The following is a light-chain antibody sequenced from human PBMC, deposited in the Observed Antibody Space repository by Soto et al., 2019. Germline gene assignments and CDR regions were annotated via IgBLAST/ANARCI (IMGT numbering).Light chain of an antibody. V-gene: IGLV2-8*01. CDR3: SSYRGSNIFVV. CDR1: SGV. Sequence: QSVLTQPPSASGSPGQSVTISCTGTSGVSWYQQHPGKAPKLLIYEVTKRPSGVPDRFSGSKSGNTASLTVSGRQAEDEADYYCSSYRGSNIFVVFGGGTKVTVL. J-gene: IGLJ2*01. CDR2: EVT.